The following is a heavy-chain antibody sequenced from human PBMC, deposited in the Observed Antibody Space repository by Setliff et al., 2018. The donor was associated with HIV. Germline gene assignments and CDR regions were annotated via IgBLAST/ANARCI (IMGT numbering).Heavy chain of an antibody. Sequence: SETLSLTCTVSGASISSGDYYWTWIRQPHGKGLEWIGYTYYSGSTYYNPSLTSRVTISVDTSKNQFYLKLNSVTAADTAVYYCARDPYDTSGYSNYYFDLWGRGTLVTVSS. CDR2: TYYSGST. CDR3: ARDPYDTSGYSNYYFDL. D-gene: IGHD3-22*01. CDR1: GASISSGDYY. V-gene: IGHV4-30-4*08. J-gene: IGHJ2*01.